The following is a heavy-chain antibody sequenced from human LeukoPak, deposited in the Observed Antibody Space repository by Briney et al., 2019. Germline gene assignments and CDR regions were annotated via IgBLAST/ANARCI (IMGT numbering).Heavy chain of an antibody. CDR2: IRNDGNKK. V-gene: IGHV3-30*02. CDR1: GFSFSTSG. J-gene: IGHJ4*02. Sequence: GGSLRLSCVASGFSFSTSGMHWVRQSPGKGLDWVAFIRNDGNKKNYAESVKGRFTISRDNSRNTLYLHVNSLRPEDTAVYYCARDYQWGFDYWGQGTLVTVSS. D-gene: IGHD1-26*01. CDR3: ARDYQWGFDY.